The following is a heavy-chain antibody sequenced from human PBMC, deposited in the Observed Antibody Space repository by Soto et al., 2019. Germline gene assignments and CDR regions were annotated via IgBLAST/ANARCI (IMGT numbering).Heavy chain of an antibody. D-gene: IGHD3-22*01. Sequence: QPGGSLRLSCAASGFTFSSYDMNLVRQAPGKGLEWVSYISSSGSTIYYADSVKGRFTISRDNAKNSLYLEMNSLRAEDTAVYYCARVGNYDSSGYCLDYWGQGTLVTVS. J-gene: IGHJ4*02. V-gene: IGHV3-48*03. CDR1: GFTFSSYD. CDR3: ARVGNYDSSGYCLDY. CDR2: ISSSGSTI.